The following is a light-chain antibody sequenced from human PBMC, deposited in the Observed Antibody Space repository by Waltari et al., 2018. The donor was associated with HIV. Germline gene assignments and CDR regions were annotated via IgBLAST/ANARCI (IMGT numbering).Light chain of an antibody. J-gene: IGLJ1*01. CDR2: RDY. CDR1: SSNVGSTP. CDR3: VAWDDSLSGYG. V-gene: IGLV1-47*01. Sequence: QSVLTQPPSASGTLGQRVTISCPGSSSNVGSTPESWFQQVPGTAPKSLIYRDYQRRSGFPARCSGSKSGASASLTSSGLRSEDEADYYCVAWDDSLSGYGFRTGPKASGL.